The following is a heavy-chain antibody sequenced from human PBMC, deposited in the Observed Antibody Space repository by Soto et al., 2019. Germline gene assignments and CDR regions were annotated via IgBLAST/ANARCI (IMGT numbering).Heavy chain of an antibody. CDR2: IHYSGRA. CDR1: GGSIDRGDYY. CDR3: AREHDPHCSGPRCDMGAMDV. V-gene: IGHV4-30-4*01. Sequence: QVQLQGSGPGLVKPSRTLSLTCTVSGGSIDRGDYYWTWIRQPPGKGLEWLGHIHYSGRAQYKSSLKSRITISVDTSKNDFSLKLNSVTAADTAVYYCAREHDPHCSGPRCDMGAMDVW. D-gene: IGHD2-2*02. J-gene: IGHJ6*01.